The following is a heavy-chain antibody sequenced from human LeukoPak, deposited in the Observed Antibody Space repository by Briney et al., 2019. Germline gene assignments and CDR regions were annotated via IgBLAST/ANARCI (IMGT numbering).Heavy chain of an antibody. CDR1: GYTLTELS. CDR2: FDPEDGET. CDR3: ATDRYHSSGWYRFGY. J-gene: IGHJ4*02. V-gene: IGHV1-24*01. D-gene: IGHD6-19*01. Sequence: ASVKVSCKVSGYTLTELSMHWVRQAPGKGLEWMGGFDPEDGETIYAQKLQGRVTMTEDTSTDTAYMELSSLRSEDTAVYYCATDRYHSSGWYRFGYWGQGTLVTVSS.